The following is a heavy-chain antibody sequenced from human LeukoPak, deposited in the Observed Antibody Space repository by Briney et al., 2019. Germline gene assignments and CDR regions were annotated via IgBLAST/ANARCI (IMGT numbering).Heavy chain of an antibody. D-gene: IGHD3-3*01. CDR2: IYYSGST. CDR3: ARGIDFWSGFWFAP. J-gene: IGHJ5*02. V-gene: IGHV4-59*01. Sequence: SETLSLTCTVWGGSISSYYWRWLRQPRGKGVEWIGYIYYSGSTNYNPSLKSRVTISVDTSKNQFSLKLSSVTAADTAVYYCARGIDFWSGFWFAPWGQGTLVTVSS. CDR1: GGSISSYY.